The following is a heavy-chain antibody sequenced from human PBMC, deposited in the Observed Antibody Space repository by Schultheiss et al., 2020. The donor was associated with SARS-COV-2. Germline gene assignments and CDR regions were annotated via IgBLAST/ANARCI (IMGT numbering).Heavy chain of an antibody. D-gene: IGHD2-2*01. J-gene: IGHJ4*02. Sequence: SETLSLTCTVSGGSISSSSYYWGWIRQPPGKGLEWIGSIYYSGSTYYNPSLKSRVTISVDTSKNQFSLKLSSVTAADTAVYYCARRASHTPFDYRGQGTLVTVSS. CDR3: ARRASHTPFDY. CDR2: IYYSGST. CDR1: GGSISSSSYY. V-gene: IGHV4-39*07.